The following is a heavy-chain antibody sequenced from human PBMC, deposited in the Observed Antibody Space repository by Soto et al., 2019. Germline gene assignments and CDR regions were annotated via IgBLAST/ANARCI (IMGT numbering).Heavy chain of an antibody. Sequence: SETLSLTCAVYGGSFSGYYWSWIRQPPGKGLEWIGEINHSGSTNYNPSLKSRVTISVDTSKNQFSRKLSSVTAADTAVYYCARELSPTKDTAFDYWGQGTLVTVSS. CDR2: INHSGST. D-gene: IGHD5-18*01. CDR1: GGSFSGYY. CDR3: ARELSPTKDTAFDY. V-gene: IGHV4-34*01. J-gene: IGHJ4*02.